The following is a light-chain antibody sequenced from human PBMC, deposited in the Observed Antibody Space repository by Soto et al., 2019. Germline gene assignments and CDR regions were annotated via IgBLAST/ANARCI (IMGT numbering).Light chain of an antibody. V-gene: IGKV3-11*01. CDR3: QQRQYWPPIT. CDR2: DAS. J-gene: IGKJ5*01. Sequence: DIVLTQSPVTLSLSPGERATLSCRASQSVRTYLAWYQVKPGQAPRLLIYDASNRATGVPARFSGSGSGTDFTLTISSLEPEDCAIYYCQQRQYWPPITFGQGTRLEIK. CDR1: QSVRTY.